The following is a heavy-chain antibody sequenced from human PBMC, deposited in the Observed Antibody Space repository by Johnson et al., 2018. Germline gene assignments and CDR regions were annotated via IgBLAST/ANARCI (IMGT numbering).Heavy chain of an antibody. CDR1: GFTFNSDG. J-gene: IGHJ6*03. D-gene: IGHD2-15*01. CDR2: ISYDGSHK. Sequence: QVQLVQSGGGVVQPGKSLRLSCAASGFTFNSDGMHWVRQAPGKGQEWVAVISYDGSHKNYADSVKGRFTISRDNSKNTLYLLMNSLTTEDTAVYYCASSGYCRGRNYFSKDPYYFYYMDVWGKGTTVTVSS. V-gene: IGHV3-30*03. CDR3: ASSGYCRGRNYFSKDPYYFYYMDV.